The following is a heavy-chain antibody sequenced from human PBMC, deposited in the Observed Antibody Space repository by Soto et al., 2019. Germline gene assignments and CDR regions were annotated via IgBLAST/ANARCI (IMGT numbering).Heavy chain of an antibody. CDR2: ISDSGHST. V-gene: IGHV3-23*01. J-gene: IGHJ4*02. CDR3: AKERRKSQIWLGPYFDS. D-gene: IGHD5-18*01. Sequence: PGGSLRLSCADSGITFYRYGMAWVRQAPGKGLEWVSTISDSGHSTYYADSVKGRFAVSRDNSQNTLSLLMNSLRADDTAIYYCAKERRKSQIWLGPYFDSWGQGTLVTVSS. CDR1: GITFYRYG.